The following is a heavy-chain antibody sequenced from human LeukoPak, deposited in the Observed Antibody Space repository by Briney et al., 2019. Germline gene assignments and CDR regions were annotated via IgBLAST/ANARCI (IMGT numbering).Heavy chain of an antibody. V-gene: IGHV4-59*01. D-gene: IGHD2-2*02. CDR2: IYYSGST. J-gene: IGHJ4*02. CDR3: ARGNTALGY. CDR1: GDSISNYY. Sequence: SEALSLTCAASGDSISNYYWSWIRQPPGKGLEWIGYIYYSGSTNYNPSLKSRVTISVDTSKNQFSLKLSSVTTADTAVYYCARGNTALGYWGQGTLVTVSS.